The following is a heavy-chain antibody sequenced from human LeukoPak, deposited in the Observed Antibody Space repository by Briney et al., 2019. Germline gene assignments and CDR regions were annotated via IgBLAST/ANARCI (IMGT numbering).Heavy chain of an antibody. V-gene: IGHV4-4*07. J-gene: IGHJ4*02. D-gene: IGHD3-22*01. CDR1: GGSISSYY. Sequence: SETLSLTCTVSGGSISSYYWSWIRQPAGKGLESIGHISTSGSTYYNPSLKSRVTMSVDTSKNQFSLKLSSVTAADTAVYYCARVRYSDSSVLTRNRSYYFDYWGQGTLVTVSS. CDR2: ISTSGST. CDR3: ARVRYSDSSVLTRNRSYYFDY.